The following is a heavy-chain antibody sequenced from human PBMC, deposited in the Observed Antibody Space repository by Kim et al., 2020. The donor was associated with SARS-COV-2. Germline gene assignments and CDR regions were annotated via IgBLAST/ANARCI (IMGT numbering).Heavy chain of an antibody. J-gene: IGHJ6*02. CDR2: IYYSGST. CDR1: GGSISSGGYY. CDR3: ARDSQQSVRGVISYYGMDV. V-gene: IGHV4-31*03. D-gene: IGHD3-10*01. Sequence: SETLSLTCTVSGGSISSGGYYWSWIRQHPGKGLEWIGYIYYSGSTYYNPSLKSRVTISVDTSKNQFSLKLSSVTAADTAVYYCARDSQQSVRGVISYYGMDVWGQGTTVTVSS.